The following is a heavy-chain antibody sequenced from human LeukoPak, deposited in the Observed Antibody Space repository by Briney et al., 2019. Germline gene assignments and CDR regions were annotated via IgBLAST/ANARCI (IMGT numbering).Heavy chain of an antibody. CDR1: GASIGSYF. Sequence: SETLSLTCTVSGASIGSYFWSWIRQPPGKGLEWIGYISQNGYTKYTPSLKSRVTISRDTSENQFSLILSSVTAADTAVYYCTRHAALAVIGHGMAVWGQGTTVTVSS. J-gene: IGHJ6*02. D-gene: IGHD3-10*01. CDR2: ISQNGYT. CDR3: TRHAALAVIGHGMAV. V-gene: IGHV4-59*08.